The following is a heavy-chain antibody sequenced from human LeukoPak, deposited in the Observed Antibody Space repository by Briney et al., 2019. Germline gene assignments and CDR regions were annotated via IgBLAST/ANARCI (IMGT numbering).Heavy chain of an antibody. J-gene: IGHJ4*02. CDR1: GGTFSSYA. CDR3: ARGRGNWGSVYFDY. D-gene: IGHD7-27*01. CDR2: IIPIFGTA. V-gene: IGHV1-69*01. Sequence: ASVKVSCKASGGTFSSYAISWGRQAPGQGLEWMGGIIPIFGTANYAQKFQGRVAITADESTSTAYMELSSLRSEDTAVYYCARGRGNWGSVYFDYWGQGTLVTVSS.